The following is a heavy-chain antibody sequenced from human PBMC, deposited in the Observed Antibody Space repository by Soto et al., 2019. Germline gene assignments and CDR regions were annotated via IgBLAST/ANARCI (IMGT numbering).Heavy chain of an antibody. J-gene: IGHJ4*01. CDR3: ANVGSSGWGSFGY. V-gene: IGHV1-3*01. Sequence: ASVKVSCKSSGYTFTSYAMHWVRQPPGQRLEWMGWINAGNCNTKYSQKFQGRVTITRDTSASTAYMELSSLRSKDAAVYYCANVGSSGWGSFGYWGHGTLATVSS. CDR2: INAGNCNT. D-gene: IGHD6-6*01. CDR1: GYTFTSYA.